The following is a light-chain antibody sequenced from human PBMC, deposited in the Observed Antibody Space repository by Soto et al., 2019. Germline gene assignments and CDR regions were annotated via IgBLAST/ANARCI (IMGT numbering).Light chain of an antibody. CDR2: KAS. J-gene: IGKJ3*01. V-gene: IGKV1-5*03. Sequence: DIQMTQSPSTRSASVGDRVTITCRASQSISSWLAWYQQKPGKAPKLLIYKASSLESGVPSRFSGSGSGTEFTLTISSLQPDDFATYYCQQDNSYPFTFGPGTKVDIK. CDR3: QQDNSYPFT. CDR1: QSISSW.